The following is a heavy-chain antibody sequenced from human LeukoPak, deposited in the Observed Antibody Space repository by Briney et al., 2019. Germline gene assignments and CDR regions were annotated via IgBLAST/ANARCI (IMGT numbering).Heavy chain of an antibody. CDR2: IYPGDSDT. CDR3: ARHSSYYDSSGYYDPIDY. V-gene: IGHV5-51*01. D-gene: IGHD3-22*01. J-gene: IGHJ4*02. Sequence: GGSLQISCKGSGYSFTSYWIGWVRQLPGKGLEWMGIIYPGDSDTRYSPSFQGQVTISADKSISTAYLQWSSLKASDTAMYYCARHSSYYDSSGYYDPIDYWGQGTLVTVSS. CDR1: GYSFTSYW.